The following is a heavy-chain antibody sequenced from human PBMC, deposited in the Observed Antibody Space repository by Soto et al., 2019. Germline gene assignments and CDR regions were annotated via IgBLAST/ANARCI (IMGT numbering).Heavy chain of an antibody. J-gene: IGHJ4*02. CDR3: THTAPEYGGYNFDY. CDR2: IYWDDDK. V-gene: IGHV2-5*02. D-gene: IGHD4-17*01. Sequence: SGPTLVNPTQTLTLTCTFSGFSLSTSGVGVGWIRQPPGKALEWLALIYWDDDKRYSPSLKSRLTITKDTSKNLVVLTMTNMDPVDTATYYCTHTAPEYGGYNFDYWGQGTLVTVSS. CDR1: GFSLSTSGVG.